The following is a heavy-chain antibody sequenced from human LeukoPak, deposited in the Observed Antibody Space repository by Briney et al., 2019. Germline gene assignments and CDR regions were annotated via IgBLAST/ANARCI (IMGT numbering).Heavy chain of an antibody. CDR2: IYYSGST. D-gene: IGHD6-6*01. CDR1: GGSISSSSYY. J-gene: IGHJ4*02. CDR3: ARDRSVGVLPAPPFDF. Sequence: SETLSLTCTVSGGSISSSSYYWGWIRQPPGKGLEWIGSIYYSGSTYYNPSLKSRVTISVDTSKNQFSLKLSSVTAADTAVYYCARDRSVGVLPAPPFDFWGQGTLVTVSS. V-gene: IGHV4-39*07.